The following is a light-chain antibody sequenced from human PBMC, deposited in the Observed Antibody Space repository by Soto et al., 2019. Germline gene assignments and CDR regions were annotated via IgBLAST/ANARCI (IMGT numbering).Light chain of an antibody. J-gene: IGLJ1*01. CDR2: EVN. V-gene: IGLV2-8*01. Sequence: SALTQPPSASGYPGQSVTISCTGTSSDVGGYNYVSWYQQHPGKAPKLMIYEVNKRPSGVTDRFSGSKSGNTACLTVSGLQAEDEADYYCSSYAGSNKLGVFGTGTKLTVL. CDR3: SSYAGSNKLGV. CDR1: SSDVGGYNY.